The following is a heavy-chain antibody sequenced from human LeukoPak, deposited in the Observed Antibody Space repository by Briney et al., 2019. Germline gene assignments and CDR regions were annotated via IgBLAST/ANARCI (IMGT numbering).Heavy chain of an antibody. V-gene: IGHV3-33*01. CDR1: GFTFSSYG. Sequence: HSGGALRLSCAASGFTFSSYGMHWVRQAPGKGLEWVAVIWYDGSNKYYADSVQGRFTISRDNSKNTLYLQMNSLRAEDAAVYYCARDRLERNYYGSGDGIDYWGQGTLVTVSS. J-gene: IGHJ4*02. D-gene: IGHD3-10*01. CDR3: ARDRLERNYYGSGDGIDY. CDR2: IWYDGSNK.